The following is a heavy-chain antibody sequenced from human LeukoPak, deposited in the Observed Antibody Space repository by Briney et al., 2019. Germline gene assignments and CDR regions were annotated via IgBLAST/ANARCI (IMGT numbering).Heavy chain of an antibody. J-gene: IGHJ4*02. CDR2: ISSNGGST. Sequence: GGSLRLSCAASGFTFGTYAIHWVRQAPGKGLEYVSAISSNGGSTFYANSVKGRFIVSRDNSKNTLYLQMGSLRAEDLAVYYCARRAPGFSSGWLDYWGQGTLVTVSS. CDR1: GFTFGTYA. V-gene: IGHV3-64*01. CDR3: ARRAPGFSSGWLDY. D-gene: IGHD6-19*01.